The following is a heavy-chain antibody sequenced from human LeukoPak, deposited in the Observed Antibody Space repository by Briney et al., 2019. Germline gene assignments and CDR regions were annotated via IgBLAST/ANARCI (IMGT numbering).Heavy chain of an antibody. D-gene: IGHD3-22*01. Sequence: GASVTVSCKASGYTFTGYYMHWVRQAPGQGLEWKGWINPNSGGTNYTQKFQGRVTMTRDASISTAYMELSRLRSDDTAVYYCAVMYYYDSQGVWGQGTTVTVSS. CDR1: GYTFTGYY. J-gene: IGHJ6*02. CDR3: AVMYYYDSQGV. CDR2: INPNSGGT. V-gene: IGHV1-2*02.